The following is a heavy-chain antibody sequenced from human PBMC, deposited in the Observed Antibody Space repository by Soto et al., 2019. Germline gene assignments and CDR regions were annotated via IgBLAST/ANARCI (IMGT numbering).Heavy chain of an antibody. Sequence: ASVKVSCKSSDNTFTHYGINWVRQAPGQGLEWRGWISGYNGNTKYAQKFQDRVTMTADTSTRTAFMEVRSLTSDDTGVYFCAATGGNYFGLDVWDQGTTVTVSS. CDR1: DNTFTHYG. D-gene: IGHD2-8*02. CDR3: AATGGNYFGLDV. J-gene: IGHJ6*02. CDR2: ISGYNGNT. V-gene: IGHV1-18*01.